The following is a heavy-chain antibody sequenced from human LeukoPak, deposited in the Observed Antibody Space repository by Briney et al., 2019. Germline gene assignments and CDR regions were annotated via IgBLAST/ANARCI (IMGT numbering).Heavy chain of an antibody. CDR1: GFTFSSYA. V-gene: IGHV3-23*01. J-gene: IGHJ5*02. Sequence: GGSLRLSCAASGFTFSSYAMSWVRQAPGKGLELVSAISGSGGSTYYADSVKGRFTISRDNSKNTLYLQMNSLKAEDTAVYYCAKDTYSPNGNWFDPWGQGTLVTVSS. D-gene: IGHD1-26*01. CDR2: ISGSGGST. CDR3: AKDTYSPNGNWFDP.